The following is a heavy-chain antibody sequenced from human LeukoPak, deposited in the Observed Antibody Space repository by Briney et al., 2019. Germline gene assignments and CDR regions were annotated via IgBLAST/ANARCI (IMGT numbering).Heavy chain of an antibody. CDR3: ARESYGSGDY. Sequence: SETLSLTCTVSGGSISSSSYYWGWIRQPPGKGLEWIGSIYYSGSTYYNPSLKSRVIISVDTSKNQFSLKLSSVTAADTAVYYCARESYGSGDYWGQGTLVTVSS. J-gene: IGHJ4*02. CDR2: IYYSGST. V-gene: IGHV4-39*07. D-gene: IGHD3-10*01. CDR1: GGSISSSSYY.